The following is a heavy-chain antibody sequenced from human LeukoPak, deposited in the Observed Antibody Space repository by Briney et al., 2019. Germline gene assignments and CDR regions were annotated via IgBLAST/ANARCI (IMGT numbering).Heavy chain of an antibody. Sequence: ASVKVSCKASGYTFTSYYMHWARQAPGQVLEWMGIINPSGGSTSYAQKFQGRVTMTRDTSTSTVYMELSSLRSEDTAVYYCARAAIQITAFNWFDPWGQGTLVTVSS. CDR1: GYTFTSYY. CDR2: INPSGGST. J-gene: IGHJ5*02. V-gene: IGHV1-46*01. CDR3: ARAAIQITAFNWFDP. D-gene: IGHD1-14*01.